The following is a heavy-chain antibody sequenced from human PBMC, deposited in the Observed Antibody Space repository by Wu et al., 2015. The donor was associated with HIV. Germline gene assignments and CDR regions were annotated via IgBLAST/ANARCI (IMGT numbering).Heavy chain of an antibody. Sequence: QVQLVQSGAEVKKPGSSVKVSCKASGGTFSSYAISWVRQAPGQGLEWMGGIIPIFGTANYAQKFQGRVTITTDESTSTAYMELSSLRSEDTAVYYCASGIAAAGTYYYYGMDVVGPKGPTVTV. CDR1: GGTFSSYA. CDR3: ASGIAAAGTYYYYGMDV. V-gene: IGHV1-69*05. D-gene: IGHD6-13*01. J-gene: IGHJ6*02. CDR2: IIPIFGTA.